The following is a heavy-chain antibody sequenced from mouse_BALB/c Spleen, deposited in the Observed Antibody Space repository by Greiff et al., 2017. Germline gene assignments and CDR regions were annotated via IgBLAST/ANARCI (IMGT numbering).Heavy chain of an antibody. D-gene: IGHD2-14*01. V-gene: IGHV2-9*02. CDR1: GFSLTSYG. CDR3: ARGDRYGGFAY. CDR2: IWAGGST. J-gene: IGHJ3*01. Sequence: VKVVESGPGLVAPSQSLSITCTVSGFSLTSYGVHWVRQPPGKGLEWLGVIWAGGSTNYNSALMSRLSISKDNSKSQVFLKMNSLQTDDTAMYYCARGDRYGGFAYWGQGTLVTVSA.